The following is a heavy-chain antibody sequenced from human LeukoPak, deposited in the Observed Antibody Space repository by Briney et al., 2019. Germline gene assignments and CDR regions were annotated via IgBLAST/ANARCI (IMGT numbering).Heavy chain of an antibody. CDR1: GFTFSSYA. V-gene: IGHV3-30*04. J-gene: IGHJ4*02. CDR2: KSYDGSNK. D-gene: IGHD3-3*01. CDR3: ARDGQTGWYDFWSGYYTRGHYFDY. Sequence: GGSLRLSCAASGFTFSSYAMHWVRQAPGKGLEWVAVKSYDGSNKYYADSVKGRFTISRDNSKNTLYLQMNSLRAEDTAVYYCARDGQTGWYDFWSGYYTRGHYFDYWGQGTLVTVSS.